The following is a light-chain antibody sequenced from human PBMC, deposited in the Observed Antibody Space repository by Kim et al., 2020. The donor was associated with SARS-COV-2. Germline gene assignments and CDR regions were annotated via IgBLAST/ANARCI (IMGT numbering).Light chain of an antibody. CDR2: DNN. CDR3: GTWDSSLNGLV. Sequence: GQKVTISCSGSSSNIGQNYVSWYQQFPGTAPKLLIYDNNKRHSGIPDRFSGSKSGTSATLGITGLQTGDEADYYCGTWDSSLNGLVLGGGTQLT. J-gene: IGLJ2*01. V-gene: IGLV1-51*01. CDR1: SSNIGQNY.